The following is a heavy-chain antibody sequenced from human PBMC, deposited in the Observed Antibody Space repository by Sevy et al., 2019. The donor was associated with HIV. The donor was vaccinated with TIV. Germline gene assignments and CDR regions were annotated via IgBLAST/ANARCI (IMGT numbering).Heavy chain of an antibody. CDR1: GFTFSCCA. CDR3: AKRRNYDSRYWYFDL. D-gene: IGHD3-22*01. Sequence: GGSLRLSCEASGFTFSCCAMTWVRQTPGKGLEWVSTIGGSGTSTFYADSVRGRFIMSRDNAKNTLFLQMNSLRAEYTAVYFCAKRRNYDSRYWYFDLWGRGTLVTVSS. J-gene: IGHJ2*01. CDR2: IGGSGTST. V-gene: IGHV3-23*01.